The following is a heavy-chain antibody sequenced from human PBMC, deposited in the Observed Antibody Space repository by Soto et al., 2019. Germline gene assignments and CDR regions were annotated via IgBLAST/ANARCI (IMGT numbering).Heavy chain of an antibody. V-gene: IGHV4-61*01. CDR3: ARRTGTPNRIGP. J-gene: IGHJ5*02. CDR2: IYYSGST. Sequence: PSETLSLTCAVSGGSVSSGTSSCTWIRQPPGKGLEWIGYIYYSGSTNYNPSLKSRLTMSIDTSKNQFSLKLSSVTAADTAVYYCARRTGTPNRIGPWGQGTLVTVSS. CDR1: GGSVSSGTSS. D-gene: IGHD1-7*01.